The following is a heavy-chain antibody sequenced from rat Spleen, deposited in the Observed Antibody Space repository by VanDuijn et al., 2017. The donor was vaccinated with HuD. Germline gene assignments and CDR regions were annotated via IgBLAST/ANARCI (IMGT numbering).Heavy chain of an antibody. CDR1: GFTFSNFY. CDR3: TTSNYYSSYIYLDA. D-gene: IGHD1-2*01. CDR2: ISTGGGIT. J-gene: IGHJ4*01. Sequence: EVQLVESDGALVQPGRSLKLSCAASGFTFSNFYMAWVRQAPTKGLECVAYISTGGGITYYRDSVKCRFTISRDNAKSTLYLQMDSLRSEDTATYYCTTSNYYSSYIYLDAWGQGASVTVSS. V-gene: IGHV5-27*01.